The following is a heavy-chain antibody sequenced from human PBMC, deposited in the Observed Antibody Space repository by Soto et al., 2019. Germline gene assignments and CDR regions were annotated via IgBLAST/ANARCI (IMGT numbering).Heavy chain of an antibody. Sequence: QVQLQESGPGLVKPSETLSLTCTVSGGSISSYYRSWIRQPPGKGLEWIGYIYYSGSTNYNPSLKSRVTTSVDTSKNQFSLKLSSVTAADTAVYYCARVWGGAFDIWGHATMVTVSS. CDR1: GGSISSYY. CDR3: ARVWGGAFDI. D-gene: IGHD3-10*01. CDR2: IYYSGST. J-gene: IGHJ3*02. V-gene: IGHV4-59*01.